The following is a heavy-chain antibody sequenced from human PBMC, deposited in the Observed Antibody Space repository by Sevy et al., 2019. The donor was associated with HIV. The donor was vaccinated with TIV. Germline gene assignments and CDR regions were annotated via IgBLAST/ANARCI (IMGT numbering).Heavy chain of an antibody. Sequence: GGSLRLSCAASGFTFSDYRMNWVRQAPGKGLEWVSSISSSRTYISYADSVKGRFTISRDNDKNSLYLQMNSLRAEDTAVYYCARVPSGGAFDYWGQGILVTVSS. J-gene: IGHJ4*02. CDR3: ARVPSGGAFDY. D-gene: IGHD2-15*01. V-gene: IGHV3-21*01. CDR2: ISSSRTYI. CDR1: GFTFSDYR.